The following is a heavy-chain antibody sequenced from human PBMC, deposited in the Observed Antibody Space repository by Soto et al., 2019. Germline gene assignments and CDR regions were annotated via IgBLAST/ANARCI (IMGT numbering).Heavy chain of an antibody. J-gene: IGHJ4*02. D-gene: IGHD3-10*01. V-gene: IGHV3-30*18. Sequence: QVQLVESGGGVVQPGRSLRLSCAASGFTFSNYGMHWVRQAPYKGLECVTTISSDGNDKYYAGSVKGRFTISRDNSEHTLDLQMNGLRAEDTAVYYGAKGSFSAHQVLDQWGQGTLVTVSS. CDR2: ISSDGNDK. CDR3: AKGSFSAHQVLDQ. CDR1: GFTFSNYG.